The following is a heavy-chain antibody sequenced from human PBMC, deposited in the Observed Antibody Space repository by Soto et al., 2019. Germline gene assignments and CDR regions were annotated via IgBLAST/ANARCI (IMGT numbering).Heavy chain of an antibody. Sequence: QVQLVQSGAEVKKPGASVKVSCKTSGYTFTSYAVHWARRAPGQRLEWMGWINAGNGNTEYSQKFQGRVTFTRDTSASTAHMELSSLRSEDTAVYYCVAVDYGDYWGQGTLVTVSS. CDR3: VAVDYGDY. CDR1: GYTFTSYA. V-gene: IGHV1-3*01. D-gene: IGHD6-19*01. CDR2: INAGNGNT. J-gene: IGHJ4*02.